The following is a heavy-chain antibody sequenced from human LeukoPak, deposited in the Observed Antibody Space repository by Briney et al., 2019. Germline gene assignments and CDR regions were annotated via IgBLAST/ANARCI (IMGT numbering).Heavy chain of an antibody. CDR2: IKQDGSEK. J-gene: IGHJ4*02. CDR1: GFTFSSSW. Sequence: GGSLRLSCVASGFTFSSSWMSWVRQAPGKGLEWVANIKQDGSEKSYVGSVRGRFTISRDNAKNSLYLQLNSLRAEDTALYCCARDNPPDYWGQGTLVTVSS. CDR3: ARDNPPDY. V-gene: IGHV3-7*03.